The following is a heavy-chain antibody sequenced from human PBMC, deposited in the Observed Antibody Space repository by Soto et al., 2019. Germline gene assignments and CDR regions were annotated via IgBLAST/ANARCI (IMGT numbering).Heavy chain of an antibody. CDR3: ARSPHFSIGSCYYWYFDL. D-gene: IGHD2-15*01. CDR2: IYHSGST. J-gene: IGHJ2*01. Sequence: QVQLQESGPGLVKPSGTLSLTCAVSGGSISSSNWWSWVRQPPGKGLEWIGEIYHSGSTNYNPSLKCRVTITVDKSKILASLKPSSVTAADTAVYYCARSPHFSIGSCYYWYFDLWGRGTRVTVSS. CDR1: GGSISSSNW. V-gene: IGHV4-4*02.